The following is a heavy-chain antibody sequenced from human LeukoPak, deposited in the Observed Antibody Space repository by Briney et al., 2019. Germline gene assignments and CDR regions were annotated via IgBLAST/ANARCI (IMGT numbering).Heavy chain of an antibody. CDR3: AKDRFCSSTNCPYDQ. Sequence: GGSLRLSCAASGFTSSDYTMNWVRQAPGKGLEWVSGISVSDDSTYYADSVKGRFTMSRDNSNNMLYLQMNSLRAEDTAVYYCAKDRFCSSTNCPYDQWGQGTLVTISS. V-gene: IGHV3-23*01. CDR2: ISVSDDST. CDR1: GFTSSDYT. D-gene: IGHD2-2*01. J-gene: IGHJ5*02.